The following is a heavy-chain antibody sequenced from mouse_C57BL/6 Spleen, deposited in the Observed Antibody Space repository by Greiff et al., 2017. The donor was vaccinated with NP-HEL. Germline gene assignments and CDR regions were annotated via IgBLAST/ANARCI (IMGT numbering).Heavy chain of an antibody. CDR2: ISSGGSYT. Sequence: DVMLVESGGDLVKPGGSLKLSCAASGFTFSSYGMSWVRQTPDKRLEWVATISSGGSYTYYPDSVKGRFTISRDNAKNTLYLQMSSLKSEDTAMYYCARDGSSHWYFDVWGTGTTVTVSS. J-gene: IGHJ1*03. D-gene: IGHD1-1*01. V-gene: IGHV5-6*02. CDR3: ARDGSSHWYFDV. CDR1: GFTFSSYG.